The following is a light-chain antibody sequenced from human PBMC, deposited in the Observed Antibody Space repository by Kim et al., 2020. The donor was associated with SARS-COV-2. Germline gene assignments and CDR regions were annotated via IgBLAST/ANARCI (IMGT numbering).Light chain of an antibody. V-gene: IGLV3-21*04. CDR3: QVWDTSSDHWV. CDR2: YAS. CDR1: QMGSKS. J-gene: IGLJ3*02. Sequence: GKPGGITCGGNQMGSKSVPWYQQRPGRAPVLVIYYASDGPSGIPERFSGSNSGNTATLTISRVEAGDEADYYCQVWDTSSDHWVFGGGTQLTVL.